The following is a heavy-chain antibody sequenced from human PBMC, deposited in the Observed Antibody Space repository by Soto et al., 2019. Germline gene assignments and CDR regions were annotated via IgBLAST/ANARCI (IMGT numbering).Heavy chain of an antibody. CDR3: ARDRDSSGWSAGWFDP. J-gene: IGHJ5*02. Sequence: ASVKVSCKASGYTFTGYYMHWVRQAPGQGFEWMGWINPNSGGTNYAQKFQGRVTMTRDTSISTAYMELSRLRSDDTAVYYCARDRDSSGWSAGWFDPWGQGTLVTVSS. D-gene: IGHD6-19*01. V-gene: IGHV1-2*02. CDR2: INPNSGGT. CDR1: GYTFTGYY.